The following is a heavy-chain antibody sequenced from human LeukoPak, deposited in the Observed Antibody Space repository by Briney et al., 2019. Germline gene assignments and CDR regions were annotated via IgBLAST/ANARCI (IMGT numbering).Heavy chain of an antibody. CDR1: GYTFTGYY. J-gene: IGHJ4*02. CDR2: INPNNGGT. V-gene: IGHV1-2*06. D-gene: IGHD6-6*01. Sequence: ASVKVSCKASGYTFTGYYIHWVRQAPGQGLEWMGRINPNNGGTNYAQKFQGRVTMTRDMSTSTVYMELSSLRSDDTAVYYCARTAARRFDYWGQGTLVTVSS. CDR3: ARTAARRFDY.